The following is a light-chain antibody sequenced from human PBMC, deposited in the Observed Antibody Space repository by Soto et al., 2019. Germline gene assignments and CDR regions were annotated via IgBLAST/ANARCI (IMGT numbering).Light chain of an antibody. CDR3: SSYTSSSTPYV. J-gene: IGLJ1*01. V-gene: IGLV2-14*01. Sequence: QSALTQPASVSVSPGQSITISCTGTSSDVGGYNYVSWYQQHPGKAPKLMIYEVSNRPSGVSNRFSVSKSGNTASLTISGLQAEDEADYYCSSYTSSSTPYVFGTGTKLTVL. CDR1: SSDVGGYNY. CDR2: EVS.